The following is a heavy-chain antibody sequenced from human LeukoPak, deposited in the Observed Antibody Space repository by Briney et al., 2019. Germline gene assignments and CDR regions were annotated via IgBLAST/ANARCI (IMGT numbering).Heavy chain of an antibody. CDR3: TQSGGY. J-gene: IGHJ4*02. Sequence: GGSLRLSCAASGFTFSSYSMNWVRQASGKVLEWVGRIRSKANSYATAYAASVEGRFTISRDDSKNTAYLQMNSLKTEDTAVYYCTQSGGYWGQGTLVTVSS. V-gene: IGHV3-73*01. CDR1: GFTFSSYS. D-gene: IGHD3-10*01. CDR2: IRSKANSYAT.